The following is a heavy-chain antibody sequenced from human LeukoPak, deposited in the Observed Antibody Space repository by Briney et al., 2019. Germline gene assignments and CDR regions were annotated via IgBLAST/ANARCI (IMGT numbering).Heavy chain of an antibody. V-gene: IGHV1-18*01. CDR1: GYTLTSYG. Sequence: ASMKVSCKTSGYTLTSYGVTWVRQAPGQGLEWMGWISVYNGNTKYAQKLQGRVTMTTDTSTSTAYMELRSLTSDDTAVYYCATGTMIRGVIIKFDFWGQGTLVTVSS. D-gene: IGHD3-10*01. CDR3: ATGTMIRGVIIKFDF. CDR2: ISVYNGNT. J-gene: IGHJ4*02.